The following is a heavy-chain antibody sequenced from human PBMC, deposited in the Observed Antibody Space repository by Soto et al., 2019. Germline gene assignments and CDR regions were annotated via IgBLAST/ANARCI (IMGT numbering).Heavy chain of an antibody. D-gene: IGHD3-22*01. J-gene: IGHJ6*02. V-gene: IGHV1-69*12. CDR3: ARQGESSGSYYYGMDV. Sequence: QVQLVQSGAEVKKPGSSVKVSCKASGGTFSSYTISWVRQAPGQGLEWMGGIISSFGIANYAQRFQGRVTTTADESTRPAYMELSSLRSEDTAVYYCARQGESSGSYYYGMDVWGQGTTVIVSS. CDR2: IISSFGIA. CDR1: GGTFSSYT.